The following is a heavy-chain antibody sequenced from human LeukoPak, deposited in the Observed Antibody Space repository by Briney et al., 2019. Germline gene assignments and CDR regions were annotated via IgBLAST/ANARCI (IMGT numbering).Heavy chain of an antibody. Sequence: KASETLSLTCAVYGGSFSGYYWSWIRQPPGKGLEWIGEINHTGSTNYNPSLKSRVTISVDTSKNQFSLKLSSVTAADTAVHYCARGRDRGIAAAGEYFQHWGQGTLVTVSS. CDR2: INHTGST. J-gene: IGHJ1*01. V-gene: IGHV4-34*01. CDR1: GGSFSGYY. CDR3: ARGRDRGIAAAGEYFQH. D-gene: IGHD6-13*01.